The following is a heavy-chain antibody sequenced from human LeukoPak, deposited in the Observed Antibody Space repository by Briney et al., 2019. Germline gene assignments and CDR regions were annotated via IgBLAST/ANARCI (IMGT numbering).Heavy chain of an antibody. J-gene: IGHJ3*01. D-gene: IGHD3-10*01. Sequence: GGSLRLSCAASGFTFSSYWMSWVRQAPGKGLECVANIKEDGSEEYYVDSVKGRFSISRDNAKNSLYLQMNSRRAEDTAVYYCARDWLAGNPYHAFDLWGKGTMVTVSS. CDR2: IKEDGSEE. CDR1: GFTFSSYW. V-gene: IGHV3-7*01. CDR3: ARDWLAGNPYHAFDL.